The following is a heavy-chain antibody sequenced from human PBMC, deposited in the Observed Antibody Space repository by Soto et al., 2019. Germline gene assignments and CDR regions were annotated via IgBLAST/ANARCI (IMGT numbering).Heavy chain of an antibody. Sequence: SETLSLTCAVYGGSFSGYYWSWIRQPPGKGLEWIGEINHSGSTNYNPSLKSRVTISVDTSKNQFSLKLSSVTAADTAVYYCARGSSGYYYYYGMDVWGQGTTVTVSS. V-gene: IGHV4-34*01. J-gene: IGHJ6*02. D-gene: IGHD3-10*01. CDR2: INHSGST. CDR3: ARGSSGYYYYYGMDV. CDR1: GGSFSGYY.